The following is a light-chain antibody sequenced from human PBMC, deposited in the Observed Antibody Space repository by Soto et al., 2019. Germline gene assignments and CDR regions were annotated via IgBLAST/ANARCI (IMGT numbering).Light chain of an antibody. CDR2: DAS. CDR1: QSVSNY. CDR3: QQYNNWPGWT. J-gene: IGKJ1*01. V-gene: IGKV3-11*01. Sequence: EIVLTQSPATLSLSPGERATLTCRASQSVSNYLAWYQQKPGQPPRLLIYDASNRATGIPGRLSGSGSGTDFTLTISSLDPEDFAVYHCQQYNNWPGWTFGQGTKVEIK.